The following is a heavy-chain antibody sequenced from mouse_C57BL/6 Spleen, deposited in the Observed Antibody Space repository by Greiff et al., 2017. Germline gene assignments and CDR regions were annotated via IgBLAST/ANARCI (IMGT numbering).Heavy chain of an antibody. CDR3: ARDGNYGTWCAY. Sequence: QVQLQQPGAELVKPGASVKLSCKASGYTFTSYWMPWVTQRPGPGLEWIGDLYPSYGYTNYNQKFKGKATLTVDTSSSTAYMQLSSLTYEDSAVYYCARDGNYGTWCAYWGQGTLVTVSA. V-gene: IGHV1-50*01. J-gene: IGHJ3*01. D-gene: IGHD2-1*01. CDR1: GYTFTSYW. CDR2: LYPSYGYT.